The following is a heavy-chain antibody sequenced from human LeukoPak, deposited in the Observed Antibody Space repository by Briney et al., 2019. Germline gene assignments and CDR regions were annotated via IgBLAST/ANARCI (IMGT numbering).Heavy chain of an antibody. CDR1: GFSLSTSGVG. Sequence: SGPTLVKPTQTLTLACTFSGFSLSTSGVGVGWIRQPPGKALEWLALIYWDDDKRYSPSLKSRLTITKDTSKNQVVLTMTNMDPVDTATYFCAHSPFNDYGDAFDYWGQGTLVTVSS. CDR2: IYWDDDK. J-gene: IGHJ4*02. D-gene: IGHD4-17*01. CDR3: AHSPFNDYGDAFDY. V-gene: IGHV2-5*02.